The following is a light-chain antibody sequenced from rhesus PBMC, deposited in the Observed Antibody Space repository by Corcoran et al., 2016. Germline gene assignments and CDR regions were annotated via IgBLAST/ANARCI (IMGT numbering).Light chain of an antibody. CDR1: QGISNW. Sequence: DIQMTQSPSSLSASVGDRVTITCRASQGISNWLAWYQQKPGKDPKIRIYRASNLEKGEPSRFSGSGSATYFTRNISSLQPEDIATYDGEQHDKSPPWTFGQGTKVEIK. CDR3: EQHDKSPPWT. J-gene: IGKJ1*01. V-gene: IGKV1-69*01. CDR2: RAS.